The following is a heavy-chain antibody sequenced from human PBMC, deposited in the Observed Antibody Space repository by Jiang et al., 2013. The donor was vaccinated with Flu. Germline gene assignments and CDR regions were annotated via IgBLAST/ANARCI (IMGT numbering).Heavy chain of an antibody. CDR3: ARVGSDSSGLITLGWFDP. J-gene: IGHJ5*02. CDR2: IYYSGST. D-gene: IGHD6-19*01. V-gene: IGHV4-59*01. CDR1: GGSISSYY. Sequence: TCTVSGGSISSYYWSWIRQPPGKGLEWIGYIYYSGSTNYNPSLKSRVTISVDTSKNQFSLKLSSVTAADTAVYYCARVGSDSSGLITLGWFDPWGQGTLVTVSS.